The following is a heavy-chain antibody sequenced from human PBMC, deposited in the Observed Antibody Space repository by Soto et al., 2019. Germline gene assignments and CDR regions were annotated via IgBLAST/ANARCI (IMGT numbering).Heavy chain of an antibody. V-gene: IGHV1-46*01. J-gene: IGHJ4*02. Sequence: GASVKVSCKASGYSFISHYIHWVRQAPGQGLEWMGFINPSGGSATLAQKFQGRVTMTRDTSTSTVYMELSSLRSEDTAVYYCASGGLVLPAAMAGAPEYWGQGTRVTVSS. CDR3: ASGGLVLPAAMAGAPEY. CDR1: GYSFISHY. D-gene: IGHD2-2*01. CDR2: INPSGGSA.